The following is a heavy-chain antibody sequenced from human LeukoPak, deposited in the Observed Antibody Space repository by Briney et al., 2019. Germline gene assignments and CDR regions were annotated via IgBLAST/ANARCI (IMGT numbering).Heavy chain of an antibody. J-gene: IGHJ4*02. CDR1: GFTFDDYA. CDR2: ISWDSGTI. CDR3: AKDRGRAYSSGCFDY. Sequence: GGSLRLSCAASGFTFDDYAMHWVRQAPGKGLEWVSSISWDSGTIGFADSVKGRFTISRDNAKNSLYLQMNSLRPEDTAFYYCAKDRGRAYSSGCFDYWGQGTLVTVPS. V-gene: IGHV3-9*01. D-gene: IGHD6-19*01.